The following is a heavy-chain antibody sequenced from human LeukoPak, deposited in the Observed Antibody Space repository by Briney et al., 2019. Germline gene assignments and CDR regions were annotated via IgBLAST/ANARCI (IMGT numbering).Heavy chain of an antibody. Sequence: ASVKVSCKASGHTFTGYYMHWVRQAPGQGLEWMGRINPNSGGTNYAQKFQGRVTMTRDTSISTAYMELSRLRSDDTAVYYCASGSAVGATKAGEMEDYWGQGTLVTVSS. D-gene: IGHD1-26*01. J-gene: IGHJ4*02. CDR3: ASGSAVGATKAGEMEDY. CDR1: GHTFTGYY. V-gene: IGHV1-2*06. CDR2: INPNSGGT.